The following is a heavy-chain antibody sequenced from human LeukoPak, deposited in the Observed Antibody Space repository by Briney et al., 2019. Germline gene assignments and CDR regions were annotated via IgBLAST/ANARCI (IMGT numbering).Heavy chain of an antibody. V-gene: IGHV3-13*04. CDR2: IGAAGDT. D-gene: IGHD6-19*01. CDR1: GFTFSNYD. CDR3: ARDRAGDFDY. J-gene: IGHJ4*02. Sequence: GGSLRLSCVASGFTFSNYDMHWVRQAPGKGLEWVSGIGAAGDTYYPGSVKGRFTISRENANNSLYLQMNSLRAGDTAMYYCARDRAGDFDYWGQGTLVTVSS.